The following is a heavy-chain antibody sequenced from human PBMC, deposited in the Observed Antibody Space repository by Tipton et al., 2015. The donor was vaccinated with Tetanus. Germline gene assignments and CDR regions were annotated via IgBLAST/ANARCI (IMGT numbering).Heavy chain of an antibody. J-gene: IGHJ6*02. Sequence: QLVQSGAEVKKPGASVKVSCKASGYTFTGYYMYWVRQAPGQGLEWMGWIDPNSGGTVYAQKFQGRVTMTRDTSSSTAYMELRSLRSDDTAVYYCARDRGDYIYYGMDVWGPGTTVTVS. D-gene: IGHD3-22*01. V-gene: IGHV1-2*02. CDR3: ARDRGDYIYYGMDV. CDR1: GYTFTGYY. CDR2: IDPNSGGT.